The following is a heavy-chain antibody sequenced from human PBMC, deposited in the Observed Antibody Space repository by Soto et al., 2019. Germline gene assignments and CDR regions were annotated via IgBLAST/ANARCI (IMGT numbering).Heavy chain of an antibody. Sequence: GASVKVSCKASGYTFTGYYMHWVRQAPGQGLEWMGWINPNSGGTNYAQKFQGWVTMTRDTSISTAYMELSRLRSDDTAVYYCARRTVDYYDSSGYYSEFDPWGQGTLVTVSS. D-gene: IGHD3-22*01. V-gene: IGHV1-2*04. J-gene: IGHJ5*02. CDR1: GYTFTGYY. CDR3: ARRTVDYYDSSGYYSEFDP. CDR2: INPNSGGT.